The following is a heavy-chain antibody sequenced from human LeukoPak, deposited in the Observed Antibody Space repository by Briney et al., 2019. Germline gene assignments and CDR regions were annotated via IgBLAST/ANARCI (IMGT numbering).Heavy chain of an antibody. Sequence: PSETLSLTCTVSGGSISSSSYYWGWIRQPPGKGLEWIGSIYYSGSTYYNPSLKSRVTISVDTSKNQFSLKLSSVTAADTAVYYCASARSYLGGGLGYWGQGTLVTVSS. J-gene: IGHJ4*02. V-gene: IGHV4-39*01. CDR3: ASARSYLGGGLGY. CDR1: GGSISSSSYY. D-gene: IGHD1-26*01. CDR2: IYYSGST.